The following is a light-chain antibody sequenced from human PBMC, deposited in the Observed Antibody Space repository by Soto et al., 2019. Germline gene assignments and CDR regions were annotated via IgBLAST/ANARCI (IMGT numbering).Light chain of an antibody. CDR1: SSDIDSNNY. CDR2: EVS. J-gene: IGLJ3*02. CDR3: SSYTTTTRL. V-gene: IGLV2-14*01. Sequence: QSVLTQPASVSGSPGQSITISCTGTSSDIDSNNYVSWFQQRPGKAPTLIIYEVSNLPSGVSTHFSGSKSGNTASLTISGLLPEDEAEYYCSSYTTTTRLFGGGTKVTVL.